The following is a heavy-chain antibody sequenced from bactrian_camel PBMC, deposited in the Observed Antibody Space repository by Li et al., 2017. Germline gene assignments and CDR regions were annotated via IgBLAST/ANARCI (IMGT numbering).Heavy chain of an antibody. D-gene: IGHD6*01. CDR3: AAVGSDRCYFGRTAWDY. CDR2: ISSGGGYT. J-gene: IGHJ4*01. Sequence: HVQLVESGGGSVQAGGSLRLSCAASRYLFSGSFCMGWFRQGPGKQREGVALISSGGGYTYYTDSVKGRFTISRDNAQNTLYLQMNSLEPEDTAMYYCAAVGSDRCYFGRTAWDYRGQGTQVTVS. V-gene: IGHV3S54*01. CDR1: RYLFSGSFC.